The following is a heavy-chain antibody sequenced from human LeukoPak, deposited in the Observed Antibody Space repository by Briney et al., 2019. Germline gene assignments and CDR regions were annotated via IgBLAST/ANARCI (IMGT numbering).Heavy chain of an antibody. CDR1: GGSISSSSYY. CDR2: IYYSGST. D-gene: IGHD3-3*01. J-gene: IGHJ4*02. V-gene: IGHV4-39*07. Sequence: SETLSLTCTVSGGSISSSSYYWGWIRQPPGKGLEWIGSIYYSGSTYYNPSLKSRVTISVDTSKNQFSLKLSSVTAADTAVYYCARASRQLRFLEWLPLFDYWGQGTLVTVSS. CDR3: ARASRQLRFLEWLPLFDY.